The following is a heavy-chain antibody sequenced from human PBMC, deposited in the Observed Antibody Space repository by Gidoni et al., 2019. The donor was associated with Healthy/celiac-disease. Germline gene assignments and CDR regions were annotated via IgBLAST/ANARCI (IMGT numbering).Heavy chain of an antibody. CDR1: GFTFSSYA. J-gene: IGHJ4*02. Sequence: EVQLLESGGGLVQPGGSLRLSCAASGFTFSSYAMSWVRQAPGKGLEWVSAISGSGGSTYYADSVKGRFTISRDNSKNTLYLQMNSLRAEDTAVYYCANPVTYYYDSSGYPFDYWGQGTLVTVSS. CDR3: ANPVTYYYDSSGYPFDY. V-gene: IGHV3-23*01. D-gene: IGHD3-22*01. CDR2: ISGSGGST.